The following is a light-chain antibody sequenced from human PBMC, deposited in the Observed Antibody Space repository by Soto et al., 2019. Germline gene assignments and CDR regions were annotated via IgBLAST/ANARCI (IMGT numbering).Light chain of an antibody. J-gene: IGKJ4*01. Sequence: DIVLTQSPGTLSLSPGERATVSCRASQTVGSSYLAWYQQKLGQVPRLLIYATSSRATGIPDRFSGSGSGTDFTLTISRLEPEDFAVYYCQQSGPSPPLTFGGGTKVEI. V-gene: IGKV3-20*01. CDR1: QTVGSSY. CDR3: QQSGPSPPLT. CDR2: ATS.